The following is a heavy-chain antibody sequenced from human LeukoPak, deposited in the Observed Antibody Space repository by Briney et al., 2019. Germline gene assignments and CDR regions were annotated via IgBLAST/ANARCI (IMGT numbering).Heavy chain of an antibody. CDR3: ARHEVGRSRGPASIVVVPAAPDY. CDR2: IYHSGST. Sequence: PSETLSLTCAVSGYSISSGYYWGCIRQPPGKGLEWIGSIYHSGSTYYNPSLKSRVTISVDTSKNQFSLKLSSVTAADTAVYYCARHEVGRSRGPASIVVVPAAPDYWGQGTLVTVSS. D-gene: IGHD2-2*01. J-gene: IGHJ4*02. CDR1: GYSISSGYY. V-gene: IGHV4-38-2*01.